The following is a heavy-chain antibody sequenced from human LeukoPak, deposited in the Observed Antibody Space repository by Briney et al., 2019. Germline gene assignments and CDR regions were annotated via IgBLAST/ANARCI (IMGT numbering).Heavy chain of an antibody. V-gene: IGHV1-2*02. CDR1: GYTFTDDY. D-gene: IGHD2-2*01. CDR3: AREPPAYCSSSSCYPWFDP. CDR2: ISPNSGGT. J-gene: IGHJ5*02. Sequence: GASVKVSCKASGYTFTDDYMHWVRQAPGQGLEWMGWISPNSGGTNYAQKFQGRVTMTRDTSSSTAHMELSRLRSDDTAVYYCAREPPAYCSSSSCYPWFDPWGQGTLVTVSS.